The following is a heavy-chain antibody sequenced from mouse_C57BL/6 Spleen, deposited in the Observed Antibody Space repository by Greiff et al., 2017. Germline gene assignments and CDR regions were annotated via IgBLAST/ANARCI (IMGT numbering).Heavy chain of an antibody. CDR2: IYPGSGNT. D-gene: IGHD4-1*01. CDR3: ARRTKDWDFDY. J-gene: IGHJ2*01. Sequence: VQLQESGPELVKPGASVKISCKASGYSFTSYYIHWVKQRPGQGLEWIGWIYPGSGNTKYNEKFKGKATLTADTSSSTAYMQLSSLTSEDSAVYYCARRTKDWDFDYWGQGTTLTVSS. CDR1: GYSFTSYY. V-gene: IGHV1-66*01.